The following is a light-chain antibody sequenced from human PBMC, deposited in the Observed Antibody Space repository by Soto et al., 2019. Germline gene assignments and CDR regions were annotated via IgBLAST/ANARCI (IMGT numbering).Light chain of an antibody. Sequence: DIHLTQSPSFLSASEGDRVTITCRASQGIANYLAWFQQKPGKAPKLLIDSASTLQSGVPSRFSGSGVGTEFTLTITSLQPEDSATYYCQLLSIYPLTCGPGTRVDIK. V-gene: IGKV1-9*01. CDR1: QGIANY. J-gene: IGKJ3*01. CDR2: SAS. CDR3: QLLSIYPLT.